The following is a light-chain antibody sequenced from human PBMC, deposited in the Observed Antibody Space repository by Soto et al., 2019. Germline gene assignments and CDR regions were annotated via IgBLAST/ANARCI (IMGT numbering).Light chain of an antibody. Sequence: QSVLTQPASVSGSPGQSITISCTGTSSDVGNYKYVSWYQQHPGKAPKLMIYEVSNRPSGVSNRFSGSKSGNTASLTISGLQAEDGTDYYGFSYTSSGTYVFGTGTKVTVL. V-gene: IGLV2-14*01. CDR1: SSDVGNYKY. CDR2: EVS. J-gene: IGLJ1*01. CDR3: FSYTSSGTYV.